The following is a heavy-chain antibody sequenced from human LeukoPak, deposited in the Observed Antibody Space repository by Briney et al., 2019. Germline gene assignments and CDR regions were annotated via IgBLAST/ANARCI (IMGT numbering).Heavy chain of an antibody. Sequence: GGSLRLSCAASGFTISSYWMSWVRQAPGKGLEWVANINHDGSEKNYVDSVKGRFTISRDNSKNTLYLQMNSLRAEDTAVYYCAKDLGEGSHYYYFDYWGQGTLVTVSS. J-gene: IGHJ4*02. CDR3: AKDLGEGSHYYYFDY. CDR1: GFTISSYW. V-gene: IGHV3-7*03. D-gene: IGHD3-16*01. CDR2: INHDGSEK.